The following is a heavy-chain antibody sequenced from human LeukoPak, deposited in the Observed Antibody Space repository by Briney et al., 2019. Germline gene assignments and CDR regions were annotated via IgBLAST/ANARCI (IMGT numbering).Heavy chain of an antibody. CDR2: IYYSGST. J-gene: IGHJ3*02. CDR3: ARSYYYDSSSDAFDI. V-gene: IGHV4-31*03. D-gene: IGHD3-22*01. Sequence: PSQTLSLTCTVSGGSISSGGYYWSWIRQHPGKGLEWIGYIYYSGSTYYNPSLKSRVTMSVDTSKNQFSLKLSSVTAADTAVYYCARSYYYDSSSDAFDIWGQGTMVTVSS. CDR1: GGSISSGGYY.